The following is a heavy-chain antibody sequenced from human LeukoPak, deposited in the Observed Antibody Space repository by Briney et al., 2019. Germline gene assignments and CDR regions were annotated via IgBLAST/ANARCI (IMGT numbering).Heavy chain of an antibody. J-gene: IGHJ4*02. CDR3: ARDQDRSVVPLYYFQY. D-gene: IGHD2-15*01. V-gene: IGHV3-33*01. CDR1: GFTFSSYG. Sequence: GRSLRLSCAASGFTFSSYGMHWVRQAPGKGLEWVAVIWYDGSNKYYADSVKGRFTISRDNSKNTLYLQMNSLRAEDTAVYYCARDQDRSVVPLYYFQYRGQGTLVTVSS. CDR2: IWYDGSNK.